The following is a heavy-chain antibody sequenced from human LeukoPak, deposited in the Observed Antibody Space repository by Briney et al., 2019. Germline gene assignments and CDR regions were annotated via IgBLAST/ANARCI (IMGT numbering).Heavy chain of an antibody. J-gene: IGHJ6*03. V-gene: IGHV4-34*01. CDR2: INHSGST. Sequence: SETLSLTCAVYGGSFSGYYWSWIRQPPGKGLEWIGEINHSGSTNYNPSLKSRVTISVDTSKNQFSLKLSSVTAEDTAVYYCARGTTYDFWSGYYLNYYYYYMDVWGKGTTVTVSS. CDR1: GGSFSGYY. D-gene: IGHD3-3*01. CDR3: ARGTTYDFWSGYYLNYYYYYMDV.